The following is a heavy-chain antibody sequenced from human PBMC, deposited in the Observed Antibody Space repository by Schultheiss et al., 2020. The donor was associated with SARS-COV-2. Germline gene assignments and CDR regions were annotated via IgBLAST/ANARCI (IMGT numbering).Heavy chain of an antibody. J-gene: IGHJ4*02. V-gene: IGHV2-70*12. CDR1: GFSLSTSGMG. D-gene: IGHD1/OR15-1a*01. Sequence: SGPTLVKPTQTLTLTCTFSGFSLSTSGMGVSWIRQPPGKALEWLAHIFSNDEKSYSTSLKSRLTITKDTSKNQVVLTMTNMDPVDTATYYCAHTGEYNWNTNFDYWGQGTLVTVSS. CDR2: IFSNDEK. CDR3: AHTGEYNWNTNFDY.